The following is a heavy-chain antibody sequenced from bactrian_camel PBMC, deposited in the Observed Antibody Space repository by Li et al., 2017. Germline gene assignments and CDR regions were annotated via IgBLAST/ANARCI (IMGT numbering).Heavy chain of an antibody. CDR1: GLSFDDSD. Sequence: VQLVESGGGSVQAGGSLRLTCTASGLSFDDSDMGWYRQGPGNSCESVSTISSDGSTYYVDSVKGRFTISQDNVKNKLFLQMNNLKADDTAVYHCPADDSYDCYSALGGPGTQVTVS. J-gene: IGHJ4*01. D-gene: IGHD3*01. V-gene: IGHV3S55*01. CDR2: ISSDGST. CDR3: PADDSYDCYSAL.